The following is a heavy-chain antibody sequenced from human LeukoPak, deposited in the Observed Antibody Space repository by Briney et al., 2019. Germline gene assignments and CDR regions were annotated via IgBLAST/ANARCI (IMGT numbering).Heavy chain of an antibody. D-gene: IGHD5-18*01. Sequence: ASVKVSCKTSGYTFTDYYMHWVRRAPGQGLEWMGWINPNSGGTNYAQKFQGRVTMTRDTSISTAYMELSGLRSDDTAVYYCARVQDTAMGAVFWGQGTLVTVSS. CDR1: GYTFTDYY. CDR2: INPNSGGT. J-gene: IGHJ4*02. V-gene: IGHV1-2*02. CDR3: ARVQDTAMGAVF.